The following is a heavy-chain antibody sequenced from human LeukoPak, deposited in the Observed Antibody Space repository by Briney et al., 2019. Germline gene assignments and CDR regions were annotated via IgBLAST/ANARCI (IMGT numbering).Heavy chain of an antibody. D-gene: IGHD4-11*01. Sequence: PGGSLRLSCAASGFTFSSYEMNWVRQAPGKGLEWVSYISSSGSTIYYADAVKGRFTISRDNAKNSLYLQMNSLRAEDTAVYYCARVTTDFDYWGQGTLVTVSS. CDR1: GFTFSSYE. J-gene: IGHJ4*02. CDR3: ARVTTDFDY. CDR2: ISSSGSTI. V-gene: IGHV3-48*03.